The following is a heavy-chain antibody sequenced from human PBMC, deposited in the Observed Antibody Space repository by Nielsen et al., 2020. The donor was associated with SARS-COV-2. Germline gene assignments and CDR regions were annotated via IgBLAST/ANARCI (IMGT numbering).Heavy chain of an antibody. D-gene: IGHD3-22*01. V-gene: IGHV3-7*01. J-gene: IGHJ4*02. Sequence: GESLKISCTASGFIFSSYWMSWVRQAPGKGLEWVANIKHDGSEKDYVDSVRGRFTISRDNAKNSMYLQMNGLRAEDTAVYYCARLWDDGYYFDTGPYDYWGQGTLVTVSS. CDR2: IKHDGSEK. CDR1: GFIFSSYW. CDR3: ARLWDDGYYFDTGPYDY.